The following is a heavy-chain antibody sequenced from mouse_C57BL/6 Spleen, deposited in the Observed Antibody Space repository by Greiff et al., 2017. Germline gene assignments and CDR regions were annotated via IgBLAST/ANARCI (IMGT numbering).Heavy chain of an antibody. CDR2: IDPSDSYT. Sequence: VQLQQPGAELVKPGASVKLSCKASGYTFTSYWMQWVQQRPGQGLEWIGEIDPSDSYTNYNQKFKGKATLTVDKSSSTAYMQLSSLTSEDSAVYYCARSAYYGNSPWFAYWGQGTLVTVSA. V-gene: IGHV1-50*01. CDR1: GYTFTSYW. CDR3: ARSAYYGNSPWFAY. J-gene: IGHJ3*01. D-gene: IGHD2-10*01.